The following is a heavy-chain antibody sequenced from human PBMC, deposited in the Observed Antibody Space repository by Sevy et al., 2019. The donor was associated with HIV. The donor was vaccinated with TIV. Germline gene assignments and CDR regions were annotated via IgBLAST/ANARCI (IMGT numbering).Heavy chain of an antibody. Sequence: GGSLRLSCAASGFTFSSYAMHWVRQAPGKGLEWVAVISYDGSNKYYADSVKGRFTISRDNSKNTLYLQMNSLRAEDTAVYYCARGGEWEQRVGYAFDIWGQGTMVTVSS. CDR3: ARGGEWEQRVGYAFDI. CDR1: GFTFSSYA. V-gene: IGHV3-30-3*01. D-gene: IGHD1-26*01. CDR2: ISYDGSNK. J-gene: IGHJ3*02.